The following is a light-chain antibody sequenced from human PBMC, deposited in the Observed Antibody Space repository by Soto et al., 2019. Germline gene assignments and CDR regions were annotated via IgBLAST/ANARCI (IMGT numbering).Light chain of an antibody. V-gene: IGKV1-12*01. CDR2: SAS. J-gene: IGKJ4*01. CDR1: QAISTW. CDR3: QQARSFPLT. Sequence: DIQMTQSPSSVSASVGDRVTITCRASQAISTWLAWYQQKPWRAPKLLIYSASSLQNGAPSRFTGSGSGTDFTLTITSLQPDDTAIYYCQQARSFPLTFGGGTKVEIK.